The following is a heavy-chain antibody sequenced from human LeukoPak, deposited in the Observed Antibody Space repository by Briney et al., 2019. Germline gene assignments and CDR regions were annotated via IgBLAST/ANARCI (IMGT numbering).Heavy chain of an antibody. V-gene: IGHV1-18*01. D-gene: IGHD3-16*01. Sequence: ASVKVSCKASGYTFTNYGVSWVRQAPGQGLERMGWISGYNGNTNYAQTPQGRVIMTTDTSTSTAYMELRSLRSDDTAVYYCARESGGRGHFDYWGQGTLVTVSS. CDR1: GYTFTNYG. CDR2: ISGYNGNT. J-gene: IGHJ4*02. CDR3: ARESGGRGHFDY.